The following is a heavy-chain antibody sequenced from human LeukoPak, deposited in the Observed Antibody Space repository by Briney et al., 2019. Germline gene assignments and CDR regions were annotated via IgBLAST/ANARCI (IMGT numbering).Heavy chain of an antibody. Sequence: PGGSLRLSCAASGFTFSTSWMHWVRQAPGEGRVWVARINSDGSTINYADSVKGRFTISRDNAKNTLYLQMNSLRAEDSALYYCARAGYYRFDYWGQGTMVSVSS. J-gene: IGHJ4*02. V-gene: IGHV3-74*01. CDR3: ARAGYYRFDY. D-gene: IGHD4-17*01. CDR2: INSDGSTI. CDR1: GFTFSTSW.